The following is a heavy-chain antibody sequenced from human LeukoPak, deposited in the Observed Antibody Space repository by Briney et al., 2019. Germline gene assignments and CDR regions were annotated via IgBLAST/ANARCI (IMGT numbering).Heavy chain of an antibody. D-gene: IGHD5-24*01. CDR1: GYTFTSYD. CDR2: MNPNSGNT. Sequence: AASVTVSCKASGYTFTSYDINWVRQATGQGLEWMGWMNPNSGNTGYAQKLQGRVTMTTDTSTSTAYMELRSLRSDDTAVYYCARVDGYNYSDYWGQGTLVTVSS. CDR3: ARVDGYNYSDY. J-gene: IGHJ4*02. V-gene: IGHV1-8*01.